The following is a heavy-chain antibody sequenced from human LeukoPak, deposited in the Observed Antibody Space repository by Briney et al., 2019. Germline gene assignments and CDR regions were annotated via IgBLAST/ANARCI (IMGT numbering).Heavy chain of an antibody. CDR2: IYYSGST. V-gene: IGHV4-30-4*01. J-gene: IGHJ3*02. Sequence: SETLSLTCTVSGGSISSGDYYWSWIRQPPGKGLEWIGYIYYSGSTNYNPSLKSRVTIPVDTSKNQFSLKLSSVTAADTAVYYCAIRRPYYYDSSGYYDGAFDIWGQGTMVTVSS. D-gene: IGHD3-22*01. CDR3: AIRRPYYYDSSGYYDGAFDI. CDR1: GGSISSGDYY.